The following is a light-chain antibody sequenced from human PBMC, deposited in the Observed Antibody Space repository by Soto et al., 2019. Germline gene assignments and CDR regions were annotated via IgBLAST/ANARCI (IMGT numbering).Light chain of an antibody. CDR1: QYINTY. J-gene: IGKJ4*01. Sequence: DIPMTQSPSSLSASVGDRVTITCRASQYINTYLNWYQQKPGKAPDLLISAASTLQSGVPSRFSGSGSGTDFALTISSLQPEDFATYFCQQSFSIPLSFGGGTKVEI. V-gene: IGKV1-39*01. CDR2: AAS. CDR3: QQSFSIPLS.